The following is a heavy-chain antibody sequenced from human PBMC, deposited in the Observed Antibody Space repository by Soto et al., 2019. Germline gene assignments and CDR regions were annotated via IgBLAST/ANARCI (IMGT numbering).Heavy chain of an antibody. CDR1: GFTFSSYA. D-gene: IGHD3-22*01. J-gene: IGHJ1*01. V-gene: IGHV3-23*01. Sequence: GGSLRLSCAASGFTFSSYAMSWVRQAPGQGLEWVSAVSGSGGSTYYADSVKGRFTNSRDNSTNTLYLQMNSLRAEDTAVYYCANRHAYYDSSGYYYVLAEYFQHWGQGTLVTVSS. CDR3: ANRHAYYDSSGYYYVLAEYFQH. CDR2: VSGSGGST.